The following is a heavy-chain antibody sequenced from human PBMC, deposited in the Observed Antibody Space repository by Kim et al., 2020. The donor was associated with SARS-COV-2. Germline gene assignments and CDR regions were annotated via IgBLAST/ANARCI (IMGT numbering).Heavy chain of an antibody. J-gene: IGHJ5*02. CDR3: ARARAIFGVVMGWFDP. V-gene: IGHV4-31*01. Sequence: SETLSLTCTVSGGSISSGGYYWSWIRQHPGKGLEWIGYIYYSGSTYYNPSLKSLVTISVDTSKNQFSLKLSSVTAADTAVYYCARARAIFGVVMGWFDPWGQGTLVTVSS. D-gene: IGHD3-3*01. CDR1: GGSISSGGYY. CDR2: IYYSGST.